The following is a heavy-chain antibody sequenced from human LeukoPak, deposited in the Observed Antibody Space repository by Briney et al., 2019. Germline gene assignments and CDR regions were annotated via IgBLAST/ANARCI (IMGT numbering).Heavy chain of an antibody. V-gene: IGHV3-7*01. CDR3: ATYSHWVAGDV. D-gene: IGHD3-16*01. J-gene: IGHJ6*02. CDR1: GFTFSKSW. Sequence: GGSLRLSCAASGFTFSKSWMSWVRQAPGKGLEWVANMNEGGSEKDYVDSVKGRFTISRDNARKSLYLQMSSLRAEDTAVYYCATYSHWVAGDVWGQGTTVTVSS. CDR2: MNEGGSEK.